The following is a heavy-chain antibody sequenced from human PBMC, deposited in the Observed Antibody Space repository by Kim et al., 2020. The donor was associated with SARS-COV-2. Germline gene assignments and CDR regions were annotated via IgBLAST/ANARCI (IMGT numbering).Heavy chain of an antibody. CDR3: AKEGLGSGEHGSYSFDN. D-gene: IGHD3-10*01. CDR1: GFTFGDHT. V-gene: IGHV3-9*01. Sequence: GGSLRLSCEASGFTFGDHTMHWIRQVKGKGPEWVAAITWNSGRVNYPDSVKGRFTISRDNTKNSLFLQMDFLTPEDAAFYFCAKEGLGSGEHGSYSFDN. CDR2: ITWNSGRV. J-gene: IGHJ4*01.